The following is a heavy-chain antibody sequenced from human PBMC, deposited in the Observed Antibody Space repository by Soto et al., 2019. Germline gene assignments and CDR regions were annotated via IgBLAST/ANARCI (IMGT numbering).Heavy chain of an antibody. CDR1: GDSISSPDYY. J-gene: IGHJ5*01. Sequence: TLSLTCTVSGDSISSPDYYWSWIRQAPGKGLELIGYVYYRGSIYYTPSFESRVSISVDTSKNQFSLRLTSVTAADSAMYFCARVTFTPNWFDSWGQGILVTVSS. D-gene: IGHD3-3*02. CDR2: VYYRGSI. V-gene: IGHV4-30-4*01. CDR3: ARVTFTPNWFDS.